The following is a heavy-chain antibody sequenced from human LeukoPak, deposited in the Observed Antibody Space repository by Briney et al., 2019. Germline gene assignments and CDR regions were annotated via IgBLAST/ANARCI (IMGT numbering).Heavy chain of an antibody. CDR3: ASFGQQWLESY. V-gene: IGHV3-74*01. CDR2: ISTDGRTT. D-gene: IGHD6-19*01. CDR1: GFAPSKDW. Sequence: GGSLRLSCVASGFAPSKDWMHWVRHVPGEGLGWVSRISTDGRTTGYADSVKGRFTISRDNAKNTLFLEMNNLKVEDTAVYYCASFGQQWLESYWGLGTLVTVSS. J-gene: IGHJ4*02.